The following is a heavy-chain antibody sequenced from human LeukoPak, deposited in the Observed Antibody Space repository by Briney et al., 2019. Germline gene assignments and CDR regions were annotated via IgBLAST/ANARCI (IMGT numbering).Heavy chain of an antibody. Sequence: SETLSLTCTVSGGSISSYYWSWIRQPPGKGLEWIGYIYYSGSTNYNSSLKSRVTISVDTSKNQFSLKLSSVTAADTAVYYCARVYYDSSGYQPRDAFDIWGQGTMVTVSS. J-gene: IGHJ3*02. CDR1: GGSISSYY. D-gene: IGHD3-22*01. CDR3: ARVYYDSSGYQPRDAFDI. V-gene: IGHV4-59*01. CDR2: IYYSGST.